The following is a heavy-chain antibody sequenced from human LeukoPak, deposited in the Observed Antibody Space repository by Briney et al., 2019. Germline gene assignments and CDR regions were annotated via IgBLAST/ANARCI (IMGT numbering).Heavy chain of an antibody. D-gene: IGHD3-22*01. J-gene: IGHJ4*02. CDR1: GYTFTSYA. CDR3: ARDIEYPDSSGYLGGDY. Sequence: ASVKVSCKASGYTFTSYAMNWVRQAPGQGLEWMGWINTNTGNPTYAQGFTGRFVFSLDTSVSTAYLQISSLKAEDTAVYYCARDIEYPDSSGYLGGDYWGQGTLVTVSS. CDR2: INTNTGNP. V-gene: IGHV7-4-1*02.